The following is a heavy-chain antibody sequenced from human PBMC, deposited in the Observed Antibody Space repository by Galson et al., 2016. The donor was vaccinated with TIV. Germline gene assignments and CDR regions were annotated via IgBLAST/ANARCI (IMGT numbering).Heavy chain of an antibody. CDR1: EITVSRNY. Sequence: SLRLSCAASEITVSRNYMSWVRQAPGGGLEWVSTIYSSGDTYYADSVKGRFTISRDISKNTLRLQMNGLRPEDTAVYYCARDRYFDASGYYHYYYGMDVWGQGTTVTVSS. CDR3: ARDRYFDASGYYHYYYGMDV. D-gene: IGHD3-22*01. J-gene: IGHJ6*02. V-gene: IGHV3-66*03. CDR2: IYSSGDT.